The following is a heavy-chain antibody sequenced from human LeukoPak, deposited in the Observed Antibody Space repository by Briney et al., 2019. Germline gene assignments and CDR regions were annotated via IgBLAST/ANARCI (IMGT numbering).Heavy chain of an antibody. CDR3: ARDRYYYDSSGYYPSFLGDWYYGMDV. Sequence: GGSLRLSCSASGFTFRNYAMNWVRQTPGKGLEWVSGIGAGGDTTYFADSVKGRFTISRDNSKNTLYLQMNSLRAEDTAVYYCARDRYYYDSSGYYPSFLGDWYYGMDVWGQGTTVTVSS. J-gene: IGHJ6*02. D-gene: IGHD3-22*01. CDR1: GFTFRNYA. CDR2: IGAGGDTT. V-gene: IGHV3-23*01.